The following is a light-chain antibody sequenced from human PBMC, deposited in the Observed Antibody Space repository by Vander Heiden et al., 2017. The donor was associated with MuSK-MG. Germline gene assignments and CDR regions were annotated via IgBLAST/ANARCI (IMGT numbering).Light chain of an antibody. CDR2: EVS. CDR3: CSYTSSSTAAYV. V-gene: IGLV2-14*01. CDR1: SSDVGGCNC. J-gene: IGLJ1*01. Sequence: QSALTQPTSVSGSPGQSITISCTGTSSDVGGCNCVSWYQQHPGKAPKVMIYEVSNRPSGVSNRFSGSKSGNTASLTISGLQADDEGLYYCCSYTSSSTAAYVFGTGTKVTVL.